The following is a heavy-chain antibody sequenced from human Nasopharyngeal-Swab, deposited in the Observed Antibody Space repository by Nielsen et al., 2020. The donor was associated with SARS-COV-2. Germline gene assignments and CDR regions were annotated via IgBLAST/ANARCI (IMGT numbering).Heavy chain of an antibody. Sequence: SETLSLTCAVYGGSFSGYYWSWIRQPPGKGLEWIGYIYYSGSTNYNPSLKSRVTISVDTSKNQFSLKLSSVTAADTAVYYCARRTTVTTATPGFDPWGQGTLVTVSS. J-gene: IGHJ5*02. D-gene: IGHD4-17*01. CDR2: IYYSGST. V-gene: IGHV4-59*08. CDR1: GGSFSGYY. CDR3: ARRTTVTTATPGFDP.